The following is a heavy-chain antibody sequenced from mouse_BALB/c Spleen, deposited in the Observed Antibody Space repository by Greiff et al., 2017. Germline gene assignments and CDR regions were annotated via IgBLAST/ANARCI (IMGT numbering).Heavy chain of an antibody. J-gene: IGHJ2*01. CDR1: GFTFSSYA. V-gene: IGHV5-6-5*01. CDR2: ISSGGST. D-gene: IGHD1-1*01. Sequence: EVQGVESGGGLVKPGGSLTLSCAASGFTFSSYAMSWVRQTPEKRLEWVASISSGGSTYYPDSVKGRFTISRDNARNILYLQMSSLRSEDTAMYYCARGGYGSSYDYWGQGTTLTVSS. CDR3: ARGGYGSSYDY.